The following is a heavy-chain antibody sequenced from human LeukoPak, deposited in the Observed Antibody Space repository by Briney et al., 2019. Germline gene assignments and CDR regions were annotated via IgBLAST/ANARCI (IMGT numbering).Heavy chain of an antibody. CDR3: ARFGWVVPAAMFAFDY. CDR1: GRSISSYY. CDR2: IYYSGST. Sequence: SETLSLTCTVSGRSISSYYWLWLRQPPGKGLVWIGYIYYSGSTNYNPSLKSRVTISVDTSKNQFSLKLSSVTAADTAVYYCARFGWVVPAAMFAFDYWGQGTLVTVSS. V-gene: IGHV4-59*08. J-gene: IGHJ4*02. D-gene: IGHD2-2*01.